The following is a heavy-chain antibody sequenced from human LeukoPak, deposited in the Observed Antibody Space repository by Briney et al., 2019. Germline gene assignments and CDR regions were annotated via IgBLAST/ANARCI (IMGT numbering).Heavy chain of an antibody. CDR2: LDPADGET. J-gene: IGHJ4*02. V-gene: IGHV1-24*01. CDR1: VYTLTDLS. Sequence: GASVKVSCKVSVYTLTDLSTHWVRQAPGKGLEWMGGLDPADGETIYAQKFQGRVTMTEDTSTDTAYMELNSLRSEDTAVYYCATHRTTVITGLVYWGQGTLVSVSS. CDR3: ATHRTTVITGLVY. D-gene: IGHD4-17*01.